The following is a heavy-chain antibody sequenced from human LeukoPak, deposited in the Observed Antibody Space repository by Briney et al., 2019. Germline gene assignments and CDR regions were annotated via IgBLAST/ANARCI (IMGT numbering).Heavy chain of an antibody. D-gene: IGHD1-14*01. Sequence: GASVKVSCKVSGYTLTELSMHLVRQAPGQGLEWMGVINPSGDGTNYPQRFQGRVTLTRDTSTSTVYMELSNLRSEDTAIYYCAKETPNTGWFDPWGQGTLVTVSS. CDR1: GYTLTELS. J-gene: IGHJ5*02. CDR3: AKETPNTGWFDP. V-gene: IGHV1-46*01. CDR2: INPSGDGT.